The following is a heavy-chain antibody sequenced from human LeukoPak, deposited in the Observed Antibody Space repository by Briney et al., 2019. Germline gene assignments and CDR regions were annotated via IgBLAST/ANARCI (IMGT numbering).Heavy chain of an antibody. D-gene: IGHD3-16*01. CDR3: ARVTSFNQLGELWFDH. Sequence: PSETLSLTCAVYGGSLSHYYWSWIRQPPGKGLEWIGEITHSGSTNYNPSLKSRVTVSVDTSKTQISLKLTSVTAADTAVYYCARVTSFNQLGELWFDHWGQGTLVTVSS. J-gene: IGHJ5*02. V-gene: IGHV4-34*01. CDR1: GGSLSHYY. CDR2: ITHSGST.